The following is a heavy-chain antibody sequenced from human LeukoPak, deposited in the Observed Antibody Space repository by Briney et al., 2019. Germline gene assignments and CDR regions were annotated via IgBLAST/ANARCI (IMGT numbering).Heavy chain of an antibody. D-gene: IGHD2-2*01. CDR1: GGSFSGYY. V-gene: IGHV4-34*01. CDR2: INHSGST. CDR3: ARESDIVVENYMDV. Sequence: PSETLSLTCAAYGGSFSGYYWSWIRQPPGKGLEWIGEINHSGSTNYNPYLKSRVAISVDTSKNQFSLMLSSVTAADTAVYYGARESDIVVENYMDVWGKGTTVTISS. J-gene: IGHJ6*03.